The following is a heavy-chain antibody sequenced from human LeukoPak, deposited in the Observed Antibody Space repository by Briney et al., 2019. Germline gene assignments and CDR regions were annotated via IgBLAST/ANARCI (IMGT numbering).Heavy chain of an antibody. CDR3: ASGVLRYFDWLSDYYYYMDV. CDR2: IYYSGST. V-gene: IGHV4-59*01. D-gene: IGHD3-9*01. Sequence: PSETLSLTCTVSGGSISSYYWSWIRQPPGKGLEWIGYIYYSGSTNYNPSLKSRVTISVDTSKNQFSLKLSSVTAADTAVYYCASGVLRYFDWLSDYYYYMDVWGKGTTVTVSS. J-gene: IGHJ6*03. CDR1: GGSISSYY.